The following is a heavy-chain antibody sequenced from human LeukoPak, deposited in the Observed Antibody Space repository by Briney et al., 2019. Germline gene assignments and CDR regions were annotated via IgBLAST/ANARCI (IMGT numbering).Heavy chain of an antibody. CDR3: ARTVPYSSSFDY. D-gene: IGHD6-13*01. CDR1: GFTVSNNY. Sequence: GGSLRLSCAASGFTVSNNYISWVRQAPGKGLEWVSVMYSGGSTIYADSVKGRFTISRDNAKNTLFLQMNSLGAEDTAVYYCARTVPYSSSFDYWGQGTLITVSS. J-gene: IGHJ4*02. CDR2: MYSGGST. V-gene: IGHV3-53*01.